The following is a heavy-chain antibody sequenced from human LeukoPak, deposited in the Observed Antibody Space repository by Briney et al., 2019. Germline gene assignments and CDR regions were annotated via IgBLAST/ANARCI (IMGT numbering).Heavy chain of an antibody. CDR3: ARDRDVYYMDV. V-gene: IGHV4-61*02. CDR2: IYTSGST. D-gene: IGHD3-10*01. CDR1: GGSISSGSYY. J-gene: IGHJ6*03. Sequence: RPSQTLSLTCTVSGGSISSGSYYWSWIRQPAGKGLEWIGRIYTSGSTNYNPSLKSRVTISVDTSKNQFSLKLSSVTAADTAVYYCARDRDVYYMDVWGKGTTVTVSS.